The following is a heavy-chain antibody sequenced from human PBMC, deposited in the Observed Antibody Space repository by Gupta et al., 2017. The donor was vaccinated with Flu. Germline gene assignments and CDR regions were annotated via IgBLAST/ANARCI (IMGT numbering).Heavy chain of an antibody. D-gene: IGHD7-27*01. J-gene: IGHJ6*03. CDR1: GFTLTSYW. V-gene: IGHV3-7*01. CDR2: IKHEGSEK. Sequence: EVQLVESGGRLVQPGGSLSLSCATYGFTLTSYWLSWFRRAPGKGPEGVANIKHEGSEKNYVGPGKGRFTISRDNARNSLYLQMNSLRGEDTAVYYCARNPVTLWGKSYYYMDVWGKGTTVTVSS. CDR3: ARNPVTLWGKSYYYMDV.